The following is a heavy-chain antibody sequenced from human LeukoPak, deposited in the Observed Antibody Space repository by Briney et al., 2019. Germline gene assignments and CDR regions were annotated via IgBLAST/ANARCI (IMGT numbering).Heavy chain of an antibody. CDR1: GFIFSNYW. J-gene: IGHJ4*02. V-gene: IGHV3-7*04. CDR3: ARDGGDCDSTTCCDRLDY. Sequence: GGSLRLSCAASGFIFSNYWMTWVRQAPGKGLEWVANIKRDGSDKYFVDSVRGRFTISRDNAKKTLYLQMNSLRAEDTAVYYCARDGGDCDSTTCCDRLDYWGQGTLVTVSS. CDR2: IKRDGSDK. D-gene: IGHD2/OR15-2a*01.